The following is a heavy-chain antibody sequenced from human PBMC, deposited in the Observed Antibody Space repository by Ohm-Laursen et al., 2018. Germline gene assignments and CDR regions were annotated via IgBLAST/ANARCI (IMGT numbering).Heavy chain of an antibody. V-gene: IGHV3-23*01. CDR3: VKDWEQNRHGSSADY. D-gene: IGHD1/OR15-1a*01. CDR1: GFTFSDYY. J-gene: IGHJ4*02. CDR2: ISSGGGGT. Sequence: GSLRLSCAASGFTFSDYYMSWIRQAPGKGLEWVSAISSGGGGTYYADSVKGRFTISRDNSKSTLYLQMNSLRADDTAVYYCVKDWEQNRHGSSADYWGQGTLVTVSS.